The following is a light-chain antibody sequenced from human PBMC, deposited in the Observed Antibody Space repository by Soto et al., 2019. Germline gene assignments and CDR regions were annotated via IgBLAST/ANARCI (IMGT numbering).Light chain of an antibody. J-gene: IGLJ3*02. V-gene: IGLV2-14*01. Sequence: QSVLTQPASVSGSPGQSITISCTGTSGDVGGYNYVSWYQQHPGKAPKLMIYDVSNRPSGVSNRFSGSKSGNTASLTISGLQAEDEADYYCSSYTSSSTLGFGGGTKVTVL. CDR3: SSYTSSSTLG. CDR1: SGDVGGYNY. CDR2: DVS.